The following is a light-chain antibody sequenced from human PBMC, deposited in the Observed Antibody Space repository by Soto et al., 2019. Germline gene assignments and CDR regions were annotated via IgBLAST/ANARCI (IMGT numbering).Light chain of an antibody. V-gene: IGKV1-5*01. Sequence: DTQMTQSPSTLSASVGDRVTITCRASQSISDWLAWYQQKPGTAPKLLIYAASSLQSGVPSRFSGSGSGTEFTLTISSLQPDDFATYYCQHYNSYSEAFGQGTKVDIK. CDR2: AAS. J-gene: IGKJ1*01. CDR1: QSISDW. CDR3: QHYNSYSEA.